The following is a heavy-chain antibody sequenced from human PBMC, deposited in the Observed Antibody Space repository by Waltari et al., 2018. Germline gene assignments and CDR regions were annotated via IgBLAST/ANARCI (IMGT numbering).Heavy chain of an antibody. CDR1: GFTVSSYY. Sequence: EVQLVETGGGWIQPGGSLRLSCAASGFTVSSYYMRWVRQAPGKGLQWVSVIYSGGSTYYADSVKGRFTISRDNSKNTLYLQMNSLRAEDTAVYYCARVERGSGWFFDYWGQGTLVTVSS. CDR2: IYSGGST. D-gene: IGHD6-19*01. CDR3: ARVERGSGWFFDY. V-gene: IGHV3-53*02. J-gene: IGHJ4*02.